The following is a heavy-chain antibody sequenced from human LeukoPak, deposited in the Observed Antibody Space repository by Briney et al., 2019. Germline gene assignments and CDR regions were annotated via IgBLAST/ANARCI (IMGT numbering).Heavy chain of an antibody. CDR1: GGPLRSSRYH. CDR3: ARHPRIAAAPRFDY. D-gene: IGHD6-13*01. V-gene: IGHV4-39*01. CDR2: IYYSGRT. J-gene: IGHJ4*02. Sequence: PAETLTLPCTVSGGPLRSSRYHWARIRQPPGKGRDWLGSIYYSGRTYYNPSLKSRVTITVDTYKNQFSQKLSHGTAAGTAVYYCARHPRIAAAPRFDYWGQGTLLSDS.